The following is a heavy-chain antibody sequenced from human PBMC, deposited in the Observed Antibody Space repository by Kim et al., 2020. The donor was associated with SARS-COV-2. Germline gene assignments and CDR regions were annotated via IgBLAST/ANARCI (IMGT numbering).Heavy chain of an antibody. CDR3: AREVATIRFWFDP. CDR1: GYTFTGYY. V-gene: IGHV1-2*04. J-gene: IGHJ5*02. CDR2: INPNSGGT. Sequence: ASVKVSCKASGYTFTGYYMHWVRQAPGQGLVWMGWINPNSGGTNYAQKFQGWVTMTRDTSISTAYMELSRLRSDDTAVYYCAREVATIRFWFDPWGQGTLVTVSS. D-gene: IGHD5-12*01.